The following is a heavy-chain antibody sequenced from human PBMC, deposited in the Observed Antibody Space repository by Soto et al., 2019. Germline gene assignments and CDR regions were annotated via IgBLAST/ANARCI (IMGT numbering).Heavy chain of an antibody. CDR1: GCTFSSDG. Sequence: GGCLRLSCAACGCTFSSDGMHWGRQAPGKGLEWVAVIWSDGSNKYYAESVKGRFTISRDNSKNTLYLQMNSLRAEDTAVYYCAREMLRGSSGYYYGYWGQGP. CDR2: IWSDGSNK. V-gene: IGHV3-33*01. CDR3: AREMLRGSSGYYYGY. J-gene: IGHJ4*02. D-gene: IGHD3-22*01.